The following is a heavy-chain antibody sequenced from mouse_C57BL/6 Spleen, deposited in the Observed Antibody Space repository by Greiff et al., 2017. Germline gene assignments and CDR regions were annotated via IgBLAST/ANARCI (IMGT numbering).Heavy chain of an antibody. J-gene: IGHJ3*01. D-gene: IGHD2-1*01. CDR1: GFNFNDYY. V-gene: IGHV14-2*01. Sequence: VQLQQSGAELVKPGASVKLSCTASGFNFNDYYMHWVKQRTEQGLEWIGRIDPEDGATKYAPKFQGKATITADTSSNTAYLQLISLTSEDTAVYYCAREGGNYSAWFAYWGQGTLVTVSA. CDR2: IDPEDGAT. CDR3: AREGGNYSAWFAY.